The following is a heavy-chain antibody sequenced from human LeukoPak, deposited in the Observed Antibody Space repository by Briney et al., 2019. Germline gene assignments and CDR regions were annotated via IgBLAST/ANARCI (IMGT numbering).Heavy chain of an antibody. V-gene: IGHV3-43*02. CDR3: AMIDIVVVVAGRYFDY. Sequence: GGSLRLSXAASGFTFDDYAMHWVRQAPGKGLEWVSLISGDGGSTYYADSVKGRFTISRDNSKNSLYLQMNSLRTEDTALYYCAMIDIVVVVAGRYFDYWGQGTLVTVSS. D-gene: IGHD2-15*01. CDR1: GFTFDDYA. J-gene: IGHJ4*02. CDR2: ISGDGGST.